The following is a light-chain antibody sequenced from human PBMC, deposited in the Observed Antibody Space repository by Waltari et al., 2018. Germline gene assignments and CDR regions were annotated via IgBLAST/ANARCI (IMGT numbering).Light chain of an antibody. Sequence: IQLTQSPSSLSASVGDRVTITCRSSQGISTYLAWYQQKPGEAPKLLIYAASTLQSGVPSRFSGSGAGTDFTLTISSLQPEDFATYYCQQLYTYPYTFGLGTKLEIK. CDR1: QGISTY. V-gene: IGKV1-9*01. CDR3: QQLYTYPYT. J-gene: IGKJ2*01. CDR2: AAS.